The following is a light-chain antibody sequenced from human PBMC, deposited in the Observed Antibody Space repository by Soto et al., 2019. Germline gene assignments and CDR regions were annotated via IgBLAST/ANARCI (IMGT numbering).Light chain of an antibody. J-gene: IGKJ1*01. V-gene: IGKV1-9*01. CDR1: QGISRY. CDR2: AAS. Sequence: SVGDXVTLPFRASQGISRYLAWYQQKPGKAPKLLIYAASTLQSGVPSRFSGSGSGTDFTLTISRLEPEDFAVYYCQQYGSSGTFGQGTKVDIK. CDR3: QQYGSSGT.